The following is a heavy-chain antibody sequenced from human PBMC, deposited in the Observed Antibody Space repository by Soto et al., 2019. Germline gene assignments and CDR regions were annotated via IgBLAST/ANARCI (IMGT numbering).Heavy chain of an antibody. Sequence: GGSLRLSCASSGFPFSSYSMNWVRQAPGKGLEWVSYISSSSSTIYYADSVKGRFTISRDNAKNSLYLQMNSLRAEDTAVYYCARDLYYSDQNWFDPWGQGTLVTVSS. CDR3: ARDLYYSDQNWFDP. D-gene: IGHD3-10*01. CDR1: GFPFSSYS. CDR2: ISSSSSTI. J-gene: IGHJ5*02. V-gene: IGHV3-48*01.